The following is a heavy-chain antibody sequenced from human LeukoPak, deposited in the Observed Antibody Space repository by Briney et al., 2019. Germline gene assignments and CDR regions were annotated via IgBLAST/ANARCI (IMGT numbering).Heavy chain of an antibody. J-gene: IGHJ4*02. Sequence: GSLRLFWVGSGISFSSFAMSWVRQAPGKGLEWGLTVSGGGAYTYYADSVKGRFTVSRDDSKSMHFLQMNSLRPEDTALYFCAKRITVSAGYYLDSWGQGTLVTVSS. CDR1: GISFSSFA. V-gene: IGHV3-23*01. CDR2: VSGGGAYT. D-gene: IGHD2-8*01. CDR3: AKRITVSAGYYLDS.